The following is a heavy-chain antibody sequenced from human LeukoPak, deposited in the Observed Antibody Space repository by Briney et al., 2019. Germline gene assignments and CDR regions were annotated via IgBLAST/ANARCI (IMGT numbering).Heavy chain of an antibody. CDR3: AKAQFLGYSGYDY. D-gene: IGHD5-12*01. Sequence: PGGSLRLSCAASGFTFSSYAMSWVRQAPGKGLEWGSAISGSGGSTYYADSVKGRFTISRDNSKNTLYLQMNSLRAEDTAVYYCAKAQFLGYSGYDYWGQGTLVTVSS. CDR1: GFTFSSYA. CDR2: ISGSGGST. J-gene: IGHJ4*02. V-gene: IGHV3-23*01.